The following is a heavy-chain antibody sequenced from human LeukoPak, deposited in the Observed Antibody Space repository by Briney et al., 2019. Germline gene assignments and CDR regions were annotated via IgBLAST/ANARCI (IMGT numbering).Heavy chain of an antibody. CDR3: ARVVGSSWYCFDY. CDR2: IYHSGST. CDR1: GYSISSGYY. V-gene: IGHV4-38-2*01. D-gene: IGHD6-13*01. Sequence: SETLSLTCAVSGYSISSGYYWGWIRQPPGKGLEWIGSIYHSGSTYYNPSLKSRVTISVDTSKNQFSLKLSSVTAADTAVYYCARVVGSSWYCFDYRGQGTLVTVSS. J-gene: IGHJ4*02.